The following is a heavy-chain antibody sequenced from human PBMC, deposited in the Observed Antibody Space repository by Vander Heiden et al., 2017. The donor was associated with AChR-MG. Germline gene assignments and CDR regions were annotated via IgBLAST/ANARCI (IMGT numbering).Heavy chain of an antibody. CDR1: GFTFSTYG. D-gene: IGHD3-22*01. CDR2: ISYDGSNK. CDR3: AKLDYYDSSGYSYWDY. Sequence: QMQLVESGGGVVQPGRSLRLSCAASGFTFSTYGMHWVRQAPGKGLEWVAFISYDGSNKYYADSVKDRFTISRDNSKNTMYLQMSGLRAEDTAMYYCAKLDYYDSSGYSYWDYWGQGTLVTVSS. V-gene: IGHV3-30*18. J-gene: IGHJ4*02.